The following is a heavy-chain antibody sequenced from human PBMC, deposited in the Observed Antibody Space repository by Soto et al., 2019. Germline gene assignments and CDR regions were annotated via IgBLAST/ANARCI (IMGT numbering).Heavy chain of an antibody. CDR2: INHSGST. CDR3: ARGGAKDIVVVPAAIAGDSAGSGYYFDY. J-gene: IGHJ4*02. V-gene: IGHV4-34*01. Sequence: SETLSLTCAVYGGSFSGYYWSWIRQPPGKGLEWIGEINHSGSTNYNPSLKSRVTISVDTSKNQFSLKLSSVTAADTAVYYCARGGAKDIVVVPAAIAGDSAGSGYYFDYWGQGTLVTVSS. D-gene: IGHD2-2*01. CDR1: GGSFSGYY.